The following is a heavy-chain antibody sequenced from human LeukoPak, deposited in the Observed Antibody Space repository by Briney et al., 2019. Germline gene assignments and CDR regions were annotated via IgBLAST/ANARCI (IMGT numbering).Heavy chain of an antibody. CDR1: GFTFTYAW. V-gene: IGHV3-15*07. D-gene: IGHD3-10*01. Sequence: GGSLRLSCAASGFTFTYAWMNWVRQAPGEGLEWVGRIASRPAGGATDYADSVRGRFSISRDDSKNTLYLQMNSLKTEDTAVYYCTTEGQQMESSGFDYWGQGTPVTVSS. CDR3: TTEGQQMESSGFDY. CDR2: IASRPAGGAT. J-gene: IGHJ4*02.